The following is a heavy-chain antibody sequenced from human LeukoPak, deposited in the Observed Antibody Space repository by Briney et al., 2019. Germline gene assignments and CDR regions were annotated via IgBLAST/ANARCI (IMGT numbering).Heavy chain of an antibody. J-gene: IGHJ4*02. Sequence: GGSLRLSCAASGFTFSSYAMSWVRQAPGKGLEWVSAISGSGGSTYYADSVKGRFTISRDNSKNTLYLQMNSLRAEDTVVYYCAKGLSGSGSYSYYFDHWGQGTLVTVSS. CDR1: GFTFSSYA. V-gene: IGHV3-23*01. CDR2: ISGSGGST. D-gene: IGHD3-10*01. CDR3: AKGLSGSGSYSYYFDH.